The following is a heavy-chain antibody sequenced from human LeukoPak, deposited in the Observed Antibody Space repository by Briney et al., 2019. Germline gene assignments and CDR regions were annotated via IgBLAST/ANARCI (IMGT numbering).Heavy chain of an antibody. Sequence: SETLSLTCAVYGGSFSGYYWSWIRQPPGRGLEWIGEINHSGSTNYNPSLKSRVTISVDTSKNQFSLKLSSVTAADTAVYYCARGAGTGDDAFDTWGQGTMVTVSS. CDR3: ARGAGTGDDAFDT. CDR1: GGSFSGYY. CDR2: INHSGST. D-gene: IGHD6-19*01. V-gene: IGHV4-34*01. J-gene: IGHJ3*02.